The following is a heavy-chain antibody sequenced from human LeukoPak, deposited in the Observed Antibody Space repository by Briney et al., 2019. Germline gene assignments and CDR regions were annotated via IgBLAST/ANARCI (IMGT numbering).Heavy chain of an antibody. Sequence: SEALSLTCAVYGGSFSGYYWSWIRQPPGKGLEWIGEINHSGSTNYNPSLKSRVTISVDTSKNQFSLKLSSVTAADTAVYYCARVNWTIDYWGQGTLVTVSS. CDR3: ARVNWTIDY. CDR1: GGSFSGYY. J-gene: IGHJ4*02. V-gene: IGHV4-34*01. CDR2: INHSGST. D-gene: IGHD1-20*01.